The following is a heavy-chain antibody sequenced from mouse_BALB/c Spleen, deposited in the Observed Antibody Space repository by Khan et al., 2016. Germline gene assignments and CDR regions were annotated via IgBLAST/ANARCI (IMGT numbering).Heavy chain of an antibody. D-gene: IGHD1-1*01. V-gene: IGHV1-87*01. CDR2: IYPGDGDT. CDR1: GYTFTSYW. Sequence: QVQLKQSGAELARPGASVKLSCKASGYTFTSYWMQWVKQRPGQGLEWIGAIYPGDGDTRYTQKFKGKATLTADKSSSTAYMQLSSLASEDSADKYCARGGDYSLYYAMDYWGQGTSVTVSS. J-gene: IGHJ4*01. CDR3: ARGGDYSLYYAMDY.